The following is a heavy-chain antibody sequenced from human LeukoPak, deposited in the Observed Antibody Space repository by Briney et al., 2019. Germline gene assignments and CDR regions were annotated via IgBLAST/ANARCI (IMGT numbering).Heavy chain of an antibody. CDR3: ASGGGWNDSFDY. V-gene: IGHV4-59*01. D-gene: IGHD1-1*01. Sequence: SETLSLSCTVSGGSISSFYWSWIRQPPGKGLEWIGYIYYTGSTNYNPSLKSRVTISVDTSKNQFSLKLSSVTAADTAVYYCASGGGWNDSFDYWGQGTLVTVSS. J-gene: IGHJ4*02. CDR2: IYYTGST. CDR1: GGSISSFY.